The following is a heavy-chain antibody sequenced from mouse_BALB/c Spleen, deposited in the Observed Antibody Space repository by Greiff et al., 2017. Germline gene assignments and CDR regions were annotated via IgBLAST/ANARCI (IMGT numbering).Heavy chain of an antibody. Sequence: VKLQESGAELARPGASVKLSCKASGYTFTSYWMQWVKQRPGQGLEWIGTIYPGDGNTSYTQKFKGKATLTADKSSSTAYMQLSNLASEDSAVYYCARSQFGNQDYWGQGTTLTVSS. J-gene: IGHJ2*01. D-gene: IGHD2-10*02. CDR1: GYTFTSYW. CDR3: ARSQFGNQDY. CDR2: IYPGDGNT. V-gene: IGHV1-87*01.